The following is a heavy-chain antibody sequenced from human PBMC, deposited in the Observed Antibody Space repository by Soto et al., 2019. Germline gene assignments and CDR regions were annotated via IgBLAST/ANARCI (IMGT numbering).Heavy chain of an antibody. CDR1: GDSLGNYY. J-gene: IGHJ6*02. CDR3: ARADYEILTGSYARDV. Sequence: QVQLQESGPGLVKPSETLSLTCTVSGDSLGNYYWIWIRQPVGKGLEWIGRVSSSGNTNANPTLNSRATMSSDSSKNQVYLRLRAVTAADTAVYDGARADYEILTGSYARDVWGQGTTVTVSS. D-gene: IGHD3-9*01. CDR2: VSSSGNT. V-gene: IGHV4-4*07.